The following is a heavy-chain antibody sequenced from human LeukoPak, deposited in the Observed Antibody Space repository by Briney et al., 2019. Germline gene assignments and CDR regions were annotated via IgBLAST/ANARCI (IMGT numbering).Heavy chain of an antibody. CDR1: GFTFSRYS. CDR3: TTEFDIVEVTGGAFDI. J-gene: IGHJ3*02. D-gene: IGHD2-2*01. CDR2: IKSKTNGGTT. Sequence: GGSLRLSCAASGFTFSRYSMNWVRQAPGKGLEWVGRIKSKTNGGTTDYAAPVKGRFTISRDDSKNTLYLQMNSLKTEDTAVYYCTTEFDIVEVTGGAFDIWGQGTMVTVSS. V-gene: IGHV3-15*01.